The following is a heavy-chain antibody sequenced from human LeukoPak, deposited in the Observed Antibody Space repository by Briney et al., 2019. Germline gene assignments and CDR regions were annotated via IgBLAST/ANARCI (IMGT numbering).Heavy chain of an antibody. Sequence: PGGSLILSCAVSGFTFSSYWMHWVRQAPGKGLVWVSRINTDGSSTDYADSVKGRFTISRDNAKNTLYLQMNSLRAEDTAVYYCVNSKGYPDSWGQGTLVTVSS. CDR1: GFTFSSYW. CDR2: INTDGSST. V-gene: IGHV3-74*01. D-gene: IGHD5-18*01. J-gene: IGHJ4*02. CDR3: VNSKGYPDS.